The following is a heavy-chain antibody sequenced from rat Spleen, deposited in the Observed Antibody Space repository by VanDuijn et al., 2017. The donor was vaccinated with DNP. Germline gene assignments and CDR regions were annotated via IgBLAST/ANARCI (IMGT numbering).Heavy chain of an antibody. CDR2: ITNGGTT. CDR1: GFTFSYYW. Sequence: EVQLVESGGDLVQPGRSLKLSCLASGFTFSYYWMTWIRHVPGKGLEWIASITNGGTTNYRDSVKGRFTISRDNAKNTLYLQMDSLRSEDSATYYCAREGDFYDGSFVDALDAWGQGTSVTVSS. J-gene: IGHJ4*01. D-gene: IGHD1-12*02. CDR3: AREGDFYDGSFVDALDA. V-gene: IGHV5-31*01.